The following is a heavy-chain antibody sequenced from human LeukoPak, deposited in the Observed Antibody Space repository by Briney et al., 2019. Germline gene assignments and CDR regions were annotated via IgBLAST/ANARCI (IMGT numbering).Heavy chain of an antibody. CDR1: GFTFSSYS. Sequence: GGSLRLSCAASGFTFSSYSVNWVRQAPGKGLGWVSSISSSSSYIYYADSVKGRFTISRDNAKNSLYLQMNSLRAEDTAVYYCAREGWVLAYGMDVWGQGTTVTVSS. CDR3: AREGWVLAYGMDV. CDR2: ISSSSSYI. D-gene: IGHD6-19*01. J-gene: IGHJ6*02. V-gene: IGHV3-21*01.